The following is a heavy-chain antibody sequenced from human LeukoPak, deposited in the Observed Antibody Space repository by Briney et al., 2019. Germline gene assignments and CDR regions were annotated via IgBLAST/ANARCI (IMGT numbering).Heavy chain of an antibody. CDR1: GFTFTNFA. V-gene: IGHV3-23*01. D-gene: IGHD1-26*01. CDR3: AKDRAVGAARFMAV. CDR2: ISGNGNSL. J-gene: IGHJ6*03. Sequence: GGSLRLSCAASGFTFTNFAMSWVRQAPGKGVQWVSTISGNGNSLYYADSVNGRFTISRDNSKNTLYLQMNSLRTEDTAVYYCAKDRAVGAARFMAVWGKGTTVIVSS.